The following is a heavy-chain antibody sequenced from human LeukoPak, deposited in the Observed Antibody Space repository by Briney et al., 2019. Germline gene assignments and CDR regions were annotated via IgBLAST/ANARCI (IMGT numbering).Heavy chain of an antibody. CDR1: GYTFTSYA. J-gene: IGHJ6*02. CDR2: INTNTGNP. V-gene: IGHV7-4-1*02. Sequence: GASVKVSCKASGYTFTSYAMNWVRQAPGQGLEWMGWINTNTGNPTYAQGFTGRFVFSLDTSVSTAYLQISSLKAEDTAVYYCARVPMSPYSSSWYNYYYGMDVWGQGTTVTVSS. D-gene: IGHD6-13*01. CDR3: ARVPMSPYSSSWYNYYYGMDV.